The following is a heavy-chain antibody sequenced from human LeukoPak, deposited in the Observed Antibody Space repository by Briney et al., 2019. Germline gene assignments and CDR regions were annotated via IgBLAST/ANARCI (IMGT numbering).Heavy chain of an antibody. CDR2: IRSSSSYI. CDR1: GFTFSSYS. V-gene: IGHV3-21*01. Sequence: PGGSLRLSCAASGFTFSSYSMNWVRQAPGKGLEWVSSIRSSSSYIYYADSVKGRFTISRDNAKNSLYLQMNSLRAEDTAVYYCARGQGIAAAARGYYYMDVWGKGTTVTVSS. J-gene: IGHJ6*03. D-gene: IGHD6-13*01. CDR3: ARGQGIAAAARGYYYMDV.